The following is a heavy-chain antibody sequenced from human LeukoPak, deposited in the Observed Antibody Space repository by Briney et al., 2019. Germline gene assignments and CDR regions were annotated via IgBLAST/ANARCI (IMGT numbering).Heavy chain of an antibody. V-gene: IGHV3-7*03. CDR2: IEGDARSQ. Sequence: GGSLRLSCTASGFSLRNCWMTWVRQGPGKGLEWVANIEGDARSQYYGDPVKGRFTISRDNAKNSLYLQMDSLRAEDTAIYYCARVIVAVVGQSDHFDSWGPGTVVTVSS. CDR3: ARVIVAVVGQSDHFDS. CDR1: GFSLRNCW. J-gene: IGHJ4*02. D-gene: IGHD6-19*01.